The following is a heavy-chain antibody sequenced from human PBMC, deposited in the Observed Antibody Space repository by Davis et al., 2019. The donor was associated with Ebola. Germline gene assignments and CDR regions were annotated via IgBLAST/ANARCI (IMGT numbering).Heavy chain of an antibody. CDR2: ISAYNGNT. CDR1: GYTFTSYG. D-gene: IGHD3-10*01. Sequence: AASVKVSCKASGYTFTSYGISWVRQAPGQGLEWMGWISAYNGNTNYAQKLQGRVTMTTETSTSTAYMELRSLRSDDTAVYYCARDRDGSGSYYNYYYYGMDVWGQGTTVTVSS. CDR3: ARDRDGSGSYYNYYYYGMDV. V-gene: IGHV1-18*04. J-gene: IGHJ6*02.